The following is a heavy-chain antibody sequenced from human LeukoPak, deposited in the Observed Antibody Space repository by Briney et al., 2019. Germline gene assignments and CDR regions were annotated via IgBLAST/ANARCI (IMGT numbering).Heavy chain of an antibody. D-gene: IGHD2-8*01. V-gene: IGHV3-74*01. CDR1: GFTFSNYW. CDR2: INSDGINT. J-gene: IGHJ4*02. Sequence: PGGSLRLSCAASGFTFSNYWMHWVRQAPGKGLVWVSRINSDGINTSYADSVEGRFTISRDNAKTSLYLQMNSLRAEDTALYYCARNGGAPDDWGQGTLVTVSS. CDR3: ARNGGAPDD.